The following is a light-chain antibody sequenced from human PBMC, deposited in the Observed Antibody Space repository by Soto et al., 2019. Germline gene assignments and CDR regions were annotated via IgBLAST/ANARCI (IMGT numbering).Light chain of an antibody. Sequence: EIVMTQSPATLSVSPGGRATLSCRASQSISDTLAWYQQKPGQAPRLLIYSASRGATGFPARFSGSGSGTDFTLTISSLQSEDFAVYYCQQRGYWPRTFGQGTKLQIK. V-gene: IGKV3-15*01. CDR3: QQRGYWPRT. CDR1: QSISDT. CDR2: SAS. J-gene: IGKJ2*01.